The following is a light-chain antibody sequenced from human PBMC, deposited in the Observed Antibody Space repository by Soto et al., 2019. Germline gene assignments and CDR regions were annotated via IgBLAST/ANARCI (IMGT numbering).Light chain of an antibody. CDR1: QSVSSNY. CDR3: QRYGSSPPIT. CDR2: GAS. Sequence: EIVLTQSPGTLSLSPGERATLSCRASQSVSSNYLAWYQQKPGQAPRLLIYGASSRATGIPDRFSGSGSGTDFTLTISRLEPEDFAVYYCQRYGSSPPITFGQGTRLDIK. V-gene: IGKV3-20*01. J-gene: IGKJ5*01.